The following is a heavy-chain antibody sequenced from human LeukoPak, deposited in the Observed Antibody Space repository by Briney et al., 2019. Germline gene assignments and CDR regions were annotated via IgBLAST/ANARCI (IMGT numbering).Heavy chain of an antibody. J-gene: IGHJ4*02. D-gene: IGHD2-2*01. CDR1: GGSISSGGYY. CDR3: ARGYCSSTSCCFDY. CDR2: IYHSGST. V-gene: IGHV4-30-2*01. Sequence: PSQTLSLTCAVSGGSISSGGYYWSWIRQPPGKGLEWIGYIYHSGSTYYNPSLKSRVTISVDRSKNQLSLKLSSVTAADTAVYYCARGYCSSTSCCFDYWGQGTLVTVSS.